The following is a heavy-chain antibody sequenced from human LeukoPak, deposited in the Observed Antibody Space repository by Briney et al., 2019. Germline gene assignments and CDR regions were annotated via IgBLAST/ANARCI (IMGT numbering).Heavy chain of an antibody. CDR3: AKDQGSHRESDY. D-gene: IGHD3-16*02. V-gene: IGHV3-23*01. J-gene: IGHJ4*02. CDR1: GFTFSTYA. Sequence: PGGSLILSCAASGFTFSTYAMTWLRQARGKGLEWVSALSASGFNTYYADSVNRRFTLSTHNSKNTLYLQMNSLRVDDTAIYYCAKDQGSHRESDYWGQGTLVTVSS. CDR2: LSASGFNT.